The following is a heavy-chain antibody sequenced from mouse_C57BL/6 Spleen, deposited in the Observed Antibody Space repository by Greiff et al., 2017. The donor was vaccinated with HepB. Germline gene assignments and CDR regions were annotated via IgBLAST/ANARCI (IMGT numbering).Heavy chain of an antibody. V-gene: IGHV1-61*01. CDR1: GYTFTSYW. CDR2: IYPSDSET. Sequence: VQLQQPGAELVRPGSSVKLSCKASGYTFTSYWMAWVKQRPGQGLEWIGNIYPSDSETHYNQKFKDKATLTVDKSSSTAYMQLSSLTSEDSAVYYCARRIYYDNYYWYLDVWGTGTTVTVSS. CDR3: ARRIYYDNYYWYLDV. J-gene: IGHJ1*03. D-gene: IGHD2-1*01.